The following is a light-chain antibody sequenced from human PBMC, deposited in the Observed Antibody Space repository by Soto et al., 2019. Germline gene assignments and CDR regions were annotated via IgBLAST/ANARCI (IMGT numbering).Light chain of an antibody. V-gene: IGLV2-8*01. Sequence: QSVLTQPPSVSGSPGQSVTISCTGTSSDVGYYNRVSWYQQPPGTAPKLLIYEVNKRPSGVPDRFSGSKSGNTASLTVSGLQAEDEADYYCTSHAGTINFPYIFGTGTKVTVL. CDR2: EVN. CDR3: TSHAGTINFPYI. CDR1: SSDVGYYNR. J-gene: IGLJ1*01.